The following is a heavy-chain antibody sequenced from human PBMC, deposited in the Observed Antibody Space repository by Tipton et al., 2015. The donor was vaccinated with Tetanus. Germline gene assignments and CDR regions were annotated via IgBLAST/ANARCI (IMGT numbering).Heavy chain of an antibody. CDR1: GFTFSNYW. CDR3: ARRSLTNYGLDV. CDR2: INPDGRRT. Sequence: SLRLSCAAPGFTFSNYWMHWVRQTPGKGLLWISRINPDGRRTNYADSVKGRFTISRDNAKNTVYLQMNSLRAEDTAVYFCARRSLTNYGLDVWGQGTPVTVSS. J-gene: IGHJ6*02. D-gene: IGHD1-1*01. V-gene: IGHV3-74*01.